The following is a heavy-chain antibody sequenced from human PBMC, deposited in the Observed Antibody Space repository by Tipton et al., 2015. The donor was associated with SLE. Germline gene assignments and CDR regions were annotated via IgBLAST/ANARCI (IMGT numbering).Heavy chain of an antibody. J-gene: IGHJ4*02. CDR2: LSWNSGTM. V-gene: IGHV3-9*01. D-gene: IGHD2/OR15-2a*01. CDR1: GFNFEDYG. Sequence: SLRLSCAGSGFNFEDYGMHWVRQAPGKGLEWVSGLSWNSGTMVYADSVKGRFTISRDNARNSVYLQMNNLRAEDTAFYYCAKGSMVVKTYYFDLWGQGTLVTVSS. CDR3: AKGSMVVKTYYFDL.